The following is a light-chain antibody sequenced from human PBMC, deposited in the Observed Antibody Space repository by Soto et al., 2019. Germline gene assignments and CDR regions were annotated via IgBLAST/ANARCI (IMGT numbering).Light chain of an antibody. V-gene: IGKV3-20*01. Sequence: EIVLTQSPGTLSLSPGERAALSCRASQRVSVSYLAWYQQKPGQAPRLLIHGGSTRAPGTPDRFNGSGSGTDFTLTITRLEPEDFAVYYCQYYGNSPLTFGQGTKVDIK. CDR1: QRVSVSY. CDR2: GGS. CDR3: QYYGNSPLT. J-gene: IGKJ1*01.